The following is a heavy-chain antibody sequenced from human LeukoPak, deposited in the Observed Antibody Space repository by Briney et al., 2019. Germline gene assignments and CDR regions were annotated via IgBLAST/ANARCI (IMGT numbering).Heavy chain of an antibody. D-gene: IGHD3-10*02. CDR2: ISSSGSTI. J-gene: IGHJ6*04. CDR3: AELGITMIGGV. CDR1: GFTFSSYE. Sequence: GGSLRLSRAASGFTFSSYEMNWVRQAPGKGLEWVSYISSSGSTIYYAGSVKGRFTISRDNAKNSLYLQMNSLRAEDTAVYYCAELGITMIGGVWGKGTTVTISS. V-gene: IGHV3-48*03.